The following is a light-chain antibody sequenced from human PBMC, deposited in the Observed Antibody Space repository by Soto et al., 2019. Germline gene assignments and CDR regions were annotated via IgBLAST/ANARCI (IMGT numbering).Light chain of an antibody. CDR2: ETS. J-gene: IGKJ1*01. CDR1: QNVRSY. V-gene: IGKV1-39*01. CDR3: QHTFSTPRT. Sequence: DTQLTQSPSSLAASVGERLTITCRASQNVRSYVNWYQQRPGKAPNLLIYETSTLARGVPSGLSGDGYGTHCNLSISSRQPEDFAIYYCQHTFSTPRTFGQGSKVEI.